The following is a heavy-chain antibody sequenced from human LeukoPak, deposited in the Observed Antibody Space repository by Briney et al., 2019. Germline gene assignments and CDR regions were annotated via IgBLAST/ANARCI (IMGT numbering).Heavy chain of an antibody. CDR1: GFTFSSYE. Sequence: GGSLRLSCAASGFTFSSYEMNWVRQAPGKGLEWVSYISTSGNSVYYADSVKGRFTISRDNAKNSLFLQMNSLRAEDTAVYYCATSQGSWPDYFDYWGQGTLVTVSS. CDR3: ATSQGSWPDYFDY. V-gene: IGHV3-48*03. CDR2: ISTSGNSV. D-gene: IGHD6-13*01. J-gene: IGHJ4*02.